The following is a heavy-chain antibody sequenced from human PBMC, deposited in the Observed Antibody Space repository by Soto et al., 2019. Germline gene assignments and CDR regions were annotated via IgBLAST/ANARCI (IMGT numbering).Heavy chain of an antibody. V-gene: IGHV4-31*03. J-gene: IGHJ3*02. D-gene: IGHD2-8*01. CDR2: IYYSGNT. Sequence: SETLSLTCTVSGGSISSGGDYWTWIRQHPGKGLEWIGCIYYSGNTYYNPSLKSRVTISVDTSTNQFSLRLGSVTAADTAMYYCARSHCTNGVCFRSNDAFDIWGQGTMVTVSS. CDR3: ARSHCTNGVCFRSNDAFDI. CDR1: GGSISSGGDY.